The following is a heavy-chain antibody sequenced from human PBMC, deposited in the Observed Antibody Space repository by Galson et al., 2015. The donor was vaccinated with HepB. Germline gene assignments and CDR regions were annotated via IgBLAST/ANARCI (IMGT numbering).Heavy chain of an antibody. D-gene: IGHD4-23*01. J-gene: IGHJ4*01. CDR3: VRHNRNGGHRQSEY. CDR2: IYPGDSDT. Sequence: QSGAEVKKPGQFLKISCTGSGYTFRSHWIGWVRQMPGKGLEWMGIIYPGDSDTKYSSSYKGHFTISADKSTATVYLQWNSLEASDSAIYYCVRHNRNGGHRQSEYWGQGTLVTVSS. V-gene: IGHV5-51*01. CDR1: GYTFRSHW.